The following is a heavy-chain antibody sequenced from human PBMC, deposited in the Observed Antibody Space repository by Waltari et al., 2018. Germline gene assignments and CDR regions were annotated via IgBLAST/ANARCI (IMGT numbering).Heavy chain of an antibody. CDR3: AREGLQVRGVRGGFQH. CDR1: GFPVSINY. CDR2: IYSGSST. D-gene: IGHD3-10*01. J-gene: IGHJ1*01. Sequence: EVQLVETGGGLIQPGGSLSLSCAASGFPVSINYMRWVRQAPGKGLEWVSVIYSGSSTYYADSVKGRFTISRDNSKNTLYLQMNSLRAEDTAVYYCAREGLQVRGVRGGFQHWGQGTLVTVSS. V-gene: IGHV3-53*02.